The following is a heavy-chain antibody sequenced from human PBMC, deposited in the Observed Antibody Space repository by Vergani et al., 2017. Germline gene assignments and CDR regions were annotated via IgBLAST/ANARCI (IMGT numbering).Heavy chain of an antibody. CDR2: INHSGST. V-gene: IGHV4-34*01. J-gene: IGHJ4*02. D-gene: IGHD2-8*02. Sequence: QVQLQQWGSGLFKPSETLTLTCAVYDGSFSGYYWGWTRQPPGKGLEWIGQINHSGSTNYNPSLKSRVTILLDTSKNQFSLKLTSVTAADTAVYYCARGGEXWRDTGGHTTYNTWGQGTLVTVSS. CDR3: ARGGEXWRDTGGHTTYNT. CDR1: DGSFSGYY.